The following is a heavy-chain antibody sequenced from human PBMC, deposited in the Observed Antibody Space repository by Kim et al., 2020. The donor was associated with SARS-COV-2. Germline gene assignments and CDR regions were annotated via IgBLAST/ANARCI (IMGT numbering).Heavy chain of an antibody. Sequence: GGSLRLSCAASGFTFDDYAMHWVRQAPGKGLEWVSGISWNSGSIGYADSVKGRFTISRDNAKNSLYLQMNSLRAEDTALYYCAKDSVLLGFGELLGAFDIWGQGTMVTVSS. J-gene: IGHJ3*02. D-gene: IGHD3-10*01. CDR1: GFTFDDYA. CDR3: AKDSVLLGFGELLGAFDI. CDR2: ISWNSGSI. V-gene: IGHV3-9*01.